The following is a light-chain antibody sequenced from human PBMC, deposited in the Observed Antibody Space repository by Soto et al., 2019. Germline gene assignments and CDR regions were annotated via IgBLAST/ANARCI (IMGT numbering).Light chain of an antibody. CDR1: QSLSSW. Sequence: DIQMTQSPSTLSASVGDRVIITCRASQSLSSWLAWYQQKPGKAPKLLIYDASSSQSGVPSRFSGSGSGTEFTLTISSLQPDDFATYYCQQYSMYSLTFGPGTKVDL. CDR2: DAS. CDR3: QQYSMYSLT. V-gene: IGKV1-5*01. J-gene: IGKJ3*01.